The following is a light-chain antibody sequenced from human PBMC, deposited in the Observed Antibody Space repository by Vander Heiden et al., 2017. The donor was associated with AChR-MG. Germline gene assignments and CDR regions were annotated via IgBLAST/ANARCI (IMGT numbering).Light chain of an antibody. J-gene: IGLJ2*01. CDR3: QSYDSSLSAVV. CDR2: GNT. V-gene: IGLV1-40*01. Sequence: QSVLTQPPSVSGAPGQRVTISCTGSSSNIGAGYDVHWYRQFPGTAPKLLIYGNTNRPSGVPDRFSVSTSGTSASLAITGLQAEDEADYYCQSYDSSLSAVVFGGGTKLSVL. CDR1: SSNIGAGYD.